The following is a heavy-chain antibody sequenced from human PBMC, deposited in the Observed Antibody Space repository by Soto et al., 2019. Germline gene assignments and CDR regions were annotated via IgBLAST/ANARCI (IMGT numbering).Heavy chain of an antibody. V-gene: IGHV4-34*01. CDR2: INHSGST. J-gene: IGHJ1*01. CDR1: GGSFSGYY. Sequence: SETLSLTCAVYGGSFSGYYWSWIRQPPGKGLEWIGEINHSGSTNYNPSLKSRVTISVETSKNQFSLRLGSVTAADTAVYYCASDGGYDPEYFQHWGQGTLVTVSS. CDR3: ASDGGYDPEYFQH. D-gene: IGHD5-12*01.